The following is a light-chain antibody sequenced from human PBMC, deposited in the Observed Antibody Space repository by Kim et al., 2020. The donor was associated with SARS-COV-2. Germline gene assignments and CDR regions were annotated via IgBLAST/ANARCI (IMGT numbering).Light chain of an antibody. Sequence: SYDLTQPPSVSVSPGQTASITCSGGDLGNKYVGWYQVKPAQSPVQVIYHDTKRPSGIPERFSGSNSGNTATLTISGTQAMDEADYYCQAWDSSTYVFGTGTKVTVL. CDR3: QAWDSSTYV. CDR2: HDT. CDR1: DLGNKY. J-gene: IGLJ1*01. V-gene: IGLV3-1*01.